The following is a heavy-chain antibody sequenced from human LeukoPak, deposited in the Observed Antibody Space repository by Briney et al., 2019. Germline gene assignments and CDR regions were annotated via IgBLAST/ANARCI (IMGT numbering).Heavy chain of an antibody. CDR3: ARSAAAGPGGYDY. CDR2: INHSGST. V-gene: IGHV4-34*01. Sequence: SETLSLTCAVYGESFSGYYWSWIRQPPGKGLKWIGEINHSGSTNYNPSLKSRVTISVDTSKNQFSLKLSSVTAADTAVYYCARSAAAGPGGYDYWGQGTLVTVSS. J-gene: IGHJ4*02. D-gene: IGHD6-13*01. CDR1: GESFSGYY.